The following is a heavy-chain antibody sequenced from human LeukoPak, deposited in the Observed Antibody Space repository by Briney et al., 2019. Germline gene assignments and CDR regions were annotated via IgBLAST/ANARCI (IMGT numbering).Heavy chain of an antibody. J-gene: IGHJ3*02. CDR2: IYYSGST. CDR3: ARLVPFDI. Sequence: PSETLSLTCTVSGGSISSYYWSWMRQPPGKGLEWIGYIYYSGSTNYNPSLKSRVTISVDTSKNQFSLKLSSVTAADTAVYYCARLVPFDIWGQGTMVTVSS. CDR1: GGSISSYY. V-gene: IGHV4-59*01.